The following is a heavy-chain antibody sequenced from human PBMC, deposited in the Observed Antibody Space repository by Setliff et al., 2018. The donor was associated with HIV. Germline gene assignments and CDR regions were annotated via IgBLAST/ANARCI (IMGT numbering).Heavy chain of an antibody. CDR1: GYSISSGYY. CDR2: IYHSGST. V-gene: IGHV4-38-2*01. CDR3: ARRAAATTNFDY. Sequence: PSETLSLTCAVSGYSISSGYYWGWIRQPPGKGLEWIGSIYHSGSTFYNPPLKSRVTLSLDTSKNQFSLKVTSVTAADTAVYYCARRAAATTNFDYWGQGTLVTVSS. D-gene: IGHD1-26*01. J-gene: IGHJ4*02.